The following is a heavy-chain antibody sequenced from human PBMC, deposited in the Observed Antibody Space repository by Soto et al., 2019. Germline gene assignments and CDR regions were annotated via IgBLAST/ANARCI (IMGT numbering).Heavy chain of an antibody. CDR3: ARDRITSLGVEGDYYYYGMDG. Sequence: EVQLVESGGGLVKPGGSLRLSCAASGFTFSSYSMNWVRQAPGKGLEWVSSISSSSSYIYYADSVKGRFTIYRDNAKNARERQMNSRRAEDTAVYYCARDRITSLGVEGDYYYYGMDGWGQGTTVTVSS. CDR1: GFTFSSYS. J-gene: IGHJ6*02. V-gene: IGHV3-21*01. D-gene: IGHD3-3*01. CDR2: ISSSSSYI.